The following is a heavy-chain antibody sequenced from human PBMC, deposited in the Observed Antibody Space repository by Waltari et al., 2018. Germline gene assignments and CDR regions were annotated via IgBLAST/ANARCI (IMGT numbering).Heavy chain of an antibody. Sequence: QVQLQESGPGLVKPSQTLSLTCTVSGGSISSGSYYWSWIRQPAGKGLEWIGRIYTSGSTNYNPALKSRVTISVDTSKNQFSLKLSSVTAADTAVYYCARVPYYYGSGSYYYYGMDVWGQGTTVTVSS. CDR3: ARVPYYYGSGSYYYYGMDV. J-gene: IGHJ6*02. CDR1: GGSISSGSYY. D-gene: IGHD3-10*01. CDR2: IYTSGST. V-gene: IGHV4-61*02.